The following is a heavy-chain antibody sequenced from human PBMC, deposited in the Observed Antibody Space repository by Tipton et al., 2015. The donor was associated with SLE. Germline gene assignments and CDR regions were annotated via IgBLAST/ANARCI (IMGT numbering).Heavy chain of an antibody. D-gene: IGHD7-27*01. CDR1: GGSISSGGYY. J-gene: IGHJ4*02. CDR2: IYYSGST. CDR3: AILLTGIGDY. V-gene: IGHV4-31*03. Sequence: TLSLTCTVSGGSISSGGYYWSWIRQHPGKGLEWIGYIYYSGSTYYNPSLKSRVTISVDTSKNQFSLKLSSVTAADTAVYYRAILLTGIGDYWGQGTLVTVSS.